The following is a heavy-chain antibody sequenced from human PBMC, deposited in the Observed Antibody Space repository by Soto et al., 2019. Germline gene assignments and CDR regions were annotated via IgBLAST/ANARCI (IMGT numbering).Heavy chain of an antibody. Sequence: QVQLVESGGGVVQPGRSLRLSCAASGFTFSSYGMHWVRQAPGKGLEWVAVISYDGSNKYYADSVKGRFTISRDNSKNTLELQMNSLTADDTAVYYCAVRDSSSFTDAFDIWGQGKMVTVSS. CDR1: GFTFSSYG. CDR3: AVRDSSSFTDAFDI. CDR2: ISYDGSNK. J-gene: IGHJ3*02. D-gene: IGHD6-6*01. V-gene: IGHV3-30*03.